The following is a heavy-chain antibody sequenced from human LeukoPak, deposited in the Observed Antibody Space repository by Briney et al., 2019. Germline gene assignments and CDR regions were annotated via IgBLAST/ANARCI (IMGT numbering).Heavy chain of an antibody. CDR2: ISGSGGST. J-gene: IGHJ6*02. V-gene: IGHV3-23*01. Sequence: GGSLRLSCAASGFTFSSYAMTWVRQAPGKGLEWVSTISGSGGSTYFADSAKGRFTISRDNSKNTVYLQLNSLRAEDTAVYYCAKGKGTAYYWYYYGMDVWGQGTTVTVSS. CDR3: AKGKGTAYYWYYYGMDV. CDR1: GFTFSSYA. D-gene: IGHD3/OR15-3a*01.